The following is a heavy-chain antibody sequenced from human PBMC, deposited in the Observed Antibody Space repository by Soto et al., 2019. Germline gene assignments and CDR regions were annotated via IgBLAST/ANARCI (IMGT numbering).Heavy chain of an antibody. CDR2: INAGNGNT. CDR3: ARSSLEWLLYDWFDP. CDR1: GYTFTSYS. Sequence: ASVKVSCKASGYTFTSYSMHWVLQAPGQRLEWMGWINAGNGNTKYSQKFQGRVTITRDTSASTAYMELSSLRSEDTAVYYCARSSLEWLLYDWFDPWGQGTLVTVSS. D-gene: IGHD3-3*01. J-gene: IGHJ5*02. V-gene: IGHV1-3*01.